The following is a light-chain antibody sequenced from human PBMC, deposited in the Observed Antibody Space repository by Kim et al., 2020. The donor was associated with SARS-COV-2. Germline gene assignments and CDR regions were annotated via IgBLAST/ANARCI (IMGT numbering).Light chain of an antibody. J-gene: IGLJ3*02. Sequence: FRQTVRITCQGASLRSYYASWYQQKPGQAPVLVIYGKNNRPSGIPDRFSGSSSGHTASLTITGAQAEDEADYYCNSRDSSGNHWVFGGGTKLTVL. V-gene: IGLV3-19*01. CDR2: GKN. CDR1: SLRSYY. CDR3: NSRDSSGNHWV.